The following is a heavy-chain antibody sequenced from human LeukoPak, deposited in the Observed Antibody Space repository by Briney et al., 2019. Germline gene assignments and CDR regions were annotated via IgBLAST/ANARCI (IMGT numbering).Heavy chain of an antibody. CDR2: ISYDGSNK. CDR1: GFTFSSYG. V-gene: IGHV3-30*03. D-gene: IGHD5-18*01. J-gene: IGHJ4*02. Sequence: PGGSLRLSCAASGFTFSSYGMHWVRQAPGKGLEWVAVISYDGSNKYYADSVKGRFTISRDNAKNSLYLQMNSLRVEDTAVYYCWRDSNCWGYGYYWGQGTLVTVSP. CDR3: WRDSNCWGYGYY.